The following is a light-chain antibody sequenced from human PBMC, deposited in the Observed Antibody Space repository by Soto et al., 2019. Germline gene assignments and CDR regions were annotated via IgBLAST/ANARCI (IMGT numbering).Light chain of an antibody. V-gene: IGLV2-14*01. CDR3: SSFTSSITYV. CDR1: SSDVGGYNS. CDR2: DVT. J-gene: IGLJ1*01. Sequence: ALTQPASVSGSPGQSITIPCTGTSSDVGGYNSVSWYRQDPGKAPKLMIYDVTNRPSGVSNRFSGSKSGNTASLTISGLQAEDEADYYCSSFTSSITYVFGAGTKVTVL.